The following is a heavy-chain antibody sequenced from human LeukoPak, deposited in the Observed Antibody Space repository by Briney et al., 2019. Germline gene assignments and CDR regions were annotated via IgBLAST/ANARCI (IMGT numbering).Heavy chain of an antibody. Sequence: PGGSLRLSCAASGFTFSSYSMNWVRQAPGKGLEWVSSISSSSSYIYYADSVKGRFTISRDNAKNSLYLQMNSLRAEDTAVYYCARDAKEVVVTAYYYYYGMDVWGQGTTVTVSS. CDR2: ISSSSSYI. CDR3: ARDAKEVVVTAYYYYYGMDV. D-gene: IGHD2-21*02. CDR1: GFTFSSYS. V-gene: IGHV3-21*01. J-gene: IGHJ6*02.